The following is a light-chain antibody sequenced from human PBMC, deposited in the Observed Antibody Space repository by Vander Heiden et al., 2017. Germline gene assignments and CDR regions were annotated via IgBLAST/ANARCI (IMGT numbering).Light chain of an antibody. CDR1: SSDVGGYNY. Sequence: QSALPQPASVSGSPGQSITISCTGTSSDVGGYNYVSWYQQRTGKAPELMIYDVSTRPSGVSNRFSGSKSGNTASLTISGLQAEDEADYYCSAYTSSHTLVFGGGTKLTVL. CDR3: SAYTSSHTLV. V-gene: IGLV2-14*03. CDR2: DVS. J-gene: IGLJ3*02.